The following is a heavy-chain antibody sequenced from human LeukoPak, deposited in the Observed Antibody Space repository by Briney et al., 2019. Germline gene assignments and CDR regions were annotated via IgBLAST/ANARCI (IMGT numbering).Heavy chain of an antibody. CDR3: ARLKPPFWSGYYMDV. CDR2: IYYSGST. V-gene: IGHV4-39*07. D-gene: IGHD3-3*01. CDR1: GGSISSSSYY. J-gene: IGHJ6*03. Sequence: PSETLSLTCTVSGGSISSSSYYWGWIRQPPGKGLEWIGSIYYSGSTYYNPSLKSRVTISVDTSKNQFSLKLSSVTAADTAVYYCARLKPPFWSGYYMDVWGKGTTVTVSS.